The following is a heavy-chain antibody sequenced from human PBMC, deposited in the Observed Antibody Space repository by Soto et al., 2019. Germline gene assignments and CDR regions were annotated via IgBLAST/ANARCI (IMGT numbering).Heavy chain of an antibody. V-gene: IGHV3-30-3*01. Sequence: QLQLVESGGGVVQPGRSLRLSCAASGFTFSNYILHWVRQAPGKGREWGAFISYDGSNKDYADSMKGRFTISRDNSKNTLYLQLSSLRPEDTAVYYCAGGDTYYAMGVWGQGTTVTVSS. CDR3: AGGDTYYAMGV. CDR2: ISYDGSNK. CDR1: GFTFSNYI. D-gene: IGHD5-18*01. J-gene: IGHJ6*02.